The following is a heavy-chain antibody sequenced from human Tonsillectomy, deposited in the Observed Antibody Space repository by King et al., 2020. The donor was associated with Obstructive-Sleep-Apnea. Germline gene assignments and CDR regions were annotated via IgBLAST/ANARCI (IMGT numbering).Heavy chain of an antibody. D-gene: IGHD3-10*01. V-gene: IGHV1-24*01. J-gene: IGHJ5*02. CDR2: FDPEDGET. CDR1: GYTLTELS. Sequence: QLVQSGAEVKKPGASVKVSCKVSGYTLTELSMHWVRQAPGKGLEWMGGFDPEDGETIYAQKFQGRVTMTEDTSTDTAYMELSSLRSEDTAVYYCATRGNYYYGSGNWFDPWGQGTLVTVSS. CDR3: ATRGNYYYGSGNWFDP.